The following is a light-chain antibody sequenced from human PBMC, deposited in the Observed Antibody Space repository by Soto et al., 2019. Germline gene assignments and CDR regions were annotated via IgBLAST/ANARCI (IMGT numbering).Light chain of an antibody. CDR3: HQYSSSPWT. CDR2: DAS. CDR1: QSVSSTY. J-gene: IGKJ1*01. V-gene: IGKV3-20*01. Sequence: EIVLTQSPGTLSLSPGERATLSCRASQSVSSTYLAWYQQKPGQAPRLLIYDASTRAAGIPDRFSGSGSATDFTLTISRLEAEDFAVYYCHQYSSSPWTFGQGAKVESK.